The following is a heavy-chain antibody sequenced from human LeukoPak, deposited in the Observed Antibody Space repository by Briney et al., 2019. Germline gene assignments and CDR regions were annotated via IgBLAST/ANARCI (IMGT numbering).Heavy chain of an antibody. V-gene: IGHV4-39*01. CDR1: GGSVSSSSSY. J-gene: IGHJ6*03. CDR2: IYYSGST. Sequence: SETLSLTCTVSGGSVSSSSSYWGWIRQPPGKGREWIGSIYYSGSTYYNPSLKSRVTISIGTSKNQFSLKLSSVTAADTAVYFCARQLYVSGSYYAPMDVWGKGTTVTISS. D-gene: IGHD3-10*01. CDR3: ARQLYVSGSYYAPMDV.